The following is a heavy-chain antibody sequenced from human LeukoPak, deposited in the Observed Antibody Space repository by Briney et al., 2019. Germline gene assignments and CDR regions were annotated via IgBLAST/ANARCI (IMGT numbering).Heavy chain of an antibody. CDR1: GGSISSSSYY. V-gene: IGHV4-39*06. D-gene: IGHD2-2*01. Sequence: SETLSLTRTVSGGSISSSSYYWGWIRQPPGKGLEWMGSIYYSGSTYYNPSLKSRVTISVDTSKNQFPLKLSSVTAADTAVYYCARRRVPAAKVPGYYYYMDVWGKGTTVTVSS. CDR2: IYYSGST. CDR3: ARRRVPAAKVPGYYYYMDV. J-gene: IGHJ6*03.